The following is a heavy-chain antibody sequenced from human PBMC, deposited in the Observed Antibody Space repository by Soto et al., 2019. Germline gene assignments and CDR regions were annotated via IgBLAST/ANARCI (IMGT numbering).Heavy chain of an antibody. Sequence: PGGSLRLSCAASGFTFSSYAMHWVRQAPGKGLEWVAVISYDGSNKYYADSVKGRFTISRDNSKNTLYLQMNSLRAEDTAVYYCARDLGVWSGSSWLPPSYYFDYWGQGTLVTVSS. CDR3: ARDLGVWSGSSWLPPSYYFDY. J-gene: IGHJ4*02. V-gene: IGHV3-30-3*01. CDR1: GFTFSSYA. D-gene: IGHD6-13*01. CDR2: ISYDGSNK.